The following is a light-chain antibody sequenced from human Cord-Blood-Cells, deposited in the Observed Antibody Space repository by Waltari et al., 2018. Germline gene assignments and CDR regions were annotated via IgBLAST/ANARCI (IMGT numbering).Light chain of an antibody. Sequence: EIVMLQSPATLSVSPGERATLSCRASQSLSSNLAWYQQKPGQAPRLLIYGASTRSTGIPARFSGSGSGTEFTLTISSLQSEDFAVYYCQQYNNWPYTFGQGTKLEIK. V-gene: IGKV3-15*01. CDR2: GAS. J-gene: IGKJ2*01. CDR3: QQYNNWPYT. CDR1: QSLSSN.